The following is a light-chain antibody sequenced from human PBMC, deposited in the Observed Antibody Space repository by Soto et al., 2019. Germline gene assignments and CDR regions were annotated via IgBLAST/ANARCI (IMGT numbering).Light chain of an antibody. Sequence: EIVMTQSPATLSVSPGERATLSCRASQSVSSNFAWYQQKPGQAPRLLIYGASTRATGIPARFSGSGSGTEFTITISSLQSEDFAVYYCQQYNNWPPGVTFGGGTKVEIK. J-gene: IGKJ4*01. CDR2: GAS. CDR1: QSVSSN. V-gene: IGKV3-15*01. CDR3: QQYNNWPPGVT.